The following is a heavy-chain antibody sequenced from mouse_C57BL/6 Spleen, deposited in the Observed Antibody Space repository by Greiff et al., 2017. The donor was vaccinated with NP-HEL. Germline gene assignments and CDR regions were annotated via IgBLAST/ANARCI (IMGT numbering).Heavy chain of an antibody. D-gene: IGHD1-1*01. V-gene: IGHV5-16*01. CDR3: ARDLPCYGSSFYWYFDV. Sequence: EVQLVESEGGLVQPGSSMKLSCTASGFTFSDYYMAWVRQVPEKGLEWVANINYDGSSTYYLDSLKSRFIISIDNAKNILYLQMSSLKSEDTATYYCARDLPCYGSSFYWYFDVWGTGTTVTVAS. CDR1: GFTFSDYY. CDR2: INYDGSST. J-gene: IGHJ1*03.